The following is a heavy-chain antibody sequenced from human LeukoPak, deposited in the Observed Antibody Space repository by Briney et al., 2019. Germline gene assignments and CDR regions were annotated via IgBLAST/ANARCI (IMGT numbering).Heavy chain of an antibody. V-gene: IGHV3-30*04. CDR2: ISYDGSNK. CDR3: ARAYTAMVLYYFDY. CDR1: GFTFSSYA. J-gene: IGHJ4*02. D-gene: IGHD5-18*01. Sequence: GGSLRLSCAASGFTFSSYAMHWVRQAPGKGLEWVAVISYDGSNKYYADSVKGRFTTSRDNSKNTLYLQMNSLRAEDTAVYYCARAYTAMVLYYFDYWGQGTLVTVSS.